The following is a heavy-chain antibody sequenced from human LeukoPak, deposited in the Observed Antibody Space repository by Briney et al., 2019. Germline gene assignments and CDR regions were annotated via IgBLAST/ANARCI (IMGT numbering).Heavy chain of an antibody. CDR2: ISSSGSTI. J-gene: IGHJ4*02. CDR3: AREGVSSSAGDY. V-gene: IGHV3-48*03. D-gene: IGHD6-6*01. CDR1: GFTFSSYE. Sequence: GGSLRLSCAASGFTFSSYEMNWVRQAPGKGLEWVSYISSSGSTIYYADSVKGRSTISRDNAKNSLYLQMNSLRAEDTAVYYCAREGVSSSAGDYWGQGTLVTVSS.